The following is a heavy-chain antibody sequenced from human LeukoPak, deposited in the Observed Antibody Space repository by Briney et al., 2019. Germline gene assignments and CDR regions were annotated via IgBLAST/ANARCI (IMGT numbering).Heavy chain of an antibody. CDR2: VYYSGTT. V-gene: IGHV4-59*12. Sequence: SETLSLTCSVSGGSIDYYFWDWIRQPPGKGLEWIGYVYYSGTTDYNPSLMSRVSISVDTSKNQFSLRLSSVTAADTAVYYCARGSSYYYYYMDVWGKGTTVTVSS. CDR1: GGSIDYYF. CDR3: ARGSSYYYYYMDV. J-gene: IGHJ6*03.